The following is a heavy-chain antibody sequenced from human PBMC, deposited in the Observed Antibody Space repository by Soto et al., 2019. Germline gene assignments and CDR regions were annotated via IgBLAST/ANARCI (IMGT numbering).Heavy chain of an antibody. J-gene: IGHJ3*01. V-gene: IGHV3-53*01. CDR2: IYSSGST. Sequence: EVQLVESGGGLIQPGGSLRLSCAAAGFTFSSNDMNWVRQAPGKGLEWVSLIYSSGSTSYADSVKGRFTISRDNSKITLYLQMSSLRADDTAVYYCATRPLLPGAPWGQGTMVTVSS. CDR1: GFTFSSND. CDR3: ATRPLLPGAP. D-gene: IGHD3-22*01.